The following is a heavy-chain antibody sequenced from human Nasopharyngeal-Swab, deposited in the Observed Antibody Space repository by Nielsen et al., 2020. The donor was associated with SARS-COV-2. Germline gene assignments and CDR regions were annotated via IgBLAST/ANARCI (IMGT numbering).Heavy chain of an antibody. CDR1: GFTFSSYG. J-gene: IGHJ6*02. CDR2: ISYDGSNK. Sequence: GESLKISCAASGFTFSSYGMHWVRQAPGKGLEWVAVISYDGSNKYYADSVKGRFTISRDNSKNTLYLQMNSLRAEDTAVYYCAKAQQQMAYYDYGMDVWGQGTTVTVSS. V-gene: IGHV3-30*18. D-gene: IGHD6-13*01. CDR3: AKAQQQMAYYDYGMDV.